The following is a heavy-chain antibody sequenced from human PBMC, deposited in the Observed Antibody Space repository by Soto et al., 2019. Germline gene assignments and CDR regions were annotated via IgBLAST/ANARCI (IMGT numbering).Heavy chain of an antibody. CDR2: INPSGGST. D-gene: IGHD2-21*02. Sequence: ASVKVSCKASGYTFTSYYMHWVRQAPGQGLEWMGIINPSGGSTSYAQKFQGRVTMTRDTSTSTVYMELSSLRSEDTAVYYCAMGTHRVVTAIRLPFDYWGQGTLVNRLL. J-gene: IGHJ4*02. CDR3: AMGTHRVVTAIRLPFDY. V-gene: IGHV1-46*03. CDR1: GYTFTSYY.